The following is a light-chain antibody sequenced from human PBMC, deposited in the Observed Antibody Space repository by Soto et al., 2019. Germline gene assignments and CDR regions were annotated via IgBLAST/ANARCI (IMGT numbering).Light chain of an antibody. J-gene: IGKJ4*01. Sequence: ESVLTQSPGTLSLPPGERATLSCRASQSVSPNYLAWYQQKPGQAPRLLIYGASTRATGIPDRFSGSGSGTDFTLSISRLEPEDFAVYYCQRYGTSRAITFGGGTKVEIK. CDR2: GAS. CDR1: QSVSPNY. CDR3: QRYGTSRAIT. V-gene: IGKV3-20*01.